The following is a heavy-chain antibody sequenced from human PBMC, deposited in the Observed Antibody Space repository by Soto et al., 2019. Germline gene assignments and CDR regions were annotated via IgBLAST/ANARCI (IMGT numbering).Heavy chain of an antibody. J-gene: IGHJ4*02. CDR1: GYTFTGYY. V-gene: IGHV1-2*04. D-gene: IGHD3-22*01. Sequence: ASLKVYCKTSGYTFTGYYMHCVRQAPGQGLEWMGWINPNSGGTNYAQKFQDWVTMTRDTSISTAYMELRRLRSDDTAMYYCARGSGYYYPDYWGQGTLVTVSS. CDR2: INPNSGGT. CDR3: ARGSGYYYPDY.